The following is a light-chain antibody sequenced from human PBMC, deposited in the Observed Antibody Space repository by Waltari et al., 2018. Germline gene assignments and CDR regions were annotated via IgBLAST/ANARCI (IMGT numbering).Light chain of an antibody. CDR2: DAS. CDR1: QTVGKNY. J-gene: IGKJ1*01. Sequence: EILLTQSPGTLSLSPGERATLSCRASQTVGKNYLAWFQQRPGQPPRLLIYDASTRATGIPDRFSGSGSGTEFTLTISRLEPEDFAVYYCLHYDTSPLTFGQGTKVEIK. V-gene: IGKV3-20*01. CDR3: LHYDTSPLT.